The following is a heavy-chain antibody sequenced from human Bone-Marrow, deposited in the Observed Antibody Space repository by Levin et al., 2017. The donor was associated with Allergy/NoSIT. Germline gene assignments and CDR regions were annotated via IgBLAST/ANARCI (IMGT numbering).Heavy chain of an antibody. CDR2: MKSKTDGGTT. CDR3: ATLVPAAEGDY. CDR1: GFPFFNAW. D-gene: IGHD2-2*01. V-gene: IGHV3-15*07. Sequence: GESLKISCAASGFPFFNAWMSWVRQAPGKGLEWVGRMKSKTDGGTTDYAAPVKGRFIVSRDDSKNTLYLQMNSLKIEDTAVYICATLVPAAEGDYWGPGTLVTVSS. J-gene: IGHJ4*02.